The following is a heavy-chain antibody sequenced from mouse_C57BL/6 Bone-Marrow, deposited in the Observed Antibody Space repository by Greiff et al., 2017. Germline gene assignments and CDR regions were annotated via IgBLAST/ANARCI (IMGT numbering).Heavy chain of an antibody. J-gene: IGHJ2*01. CDR3: ARSGPMRRSFDY. CDR1: GYTFTSYW. D-gene: IGHD3-1*01. Sequence: QVQLQQPGAELVKPGASVKMSCKASGYTFTSYWITWVKQRPGQGLEWIGDIYPTSGRTNYNEKFKSKGILTVDTSSNKAYMQLSSLTSEDSAVFDCARSGPMRRSFDYWGQGTTLTVSS. CDR2: IYPTSGRT. V-gene: IGHV1-55*01.